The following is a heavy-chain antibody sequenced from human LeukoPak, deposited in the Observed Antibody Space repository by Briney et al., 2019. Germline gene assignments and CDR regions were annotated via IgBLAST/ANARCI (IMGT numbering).Heavy chain of an antibody. CDR2: IYYSGST. V-gene: IGHV4-59*08. CDR3: ARLFYYGSGSYRSFDY. CDR1: GESISGFY. J-gene: IGHJ4*02. D-gene: IGHD3-10*01. Sequence: SETLSLTCTVSGESISGFYWTWIRQPPGKGLEWIGYIYYSGSTNYNPSLKSRVTISVDTSKNQFSLKLSSVTAADTSVYYCARLFYYGSGSYRSFDYWGQGTLVTVSP.